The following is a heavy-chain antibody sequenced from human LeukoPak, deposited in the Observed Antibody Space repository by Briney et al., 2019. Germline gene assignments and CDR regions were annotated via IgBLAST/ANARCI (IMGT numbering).Heavy chain of an antibody. CDR2: IRSKANSYVT. J-gene: IGHJ6*02. Sequence: GGSLRISCAASGFTFSGSALHWVRQASGRGLEWVGRIRSKANSYVTAYAASVTGRFTISRDDSRNTAYLQMNSLKTEDTAVYYCTRHSDTYCSRANCYVDNFYGLDVWGQGTRVTVSS. CDR3: TRHSDTYCSRANCYVDNFYGLDV. CDR1: GFTFSGSA. V-gene: IGHV3-73*01. D-gene: IGHD2-2*01.